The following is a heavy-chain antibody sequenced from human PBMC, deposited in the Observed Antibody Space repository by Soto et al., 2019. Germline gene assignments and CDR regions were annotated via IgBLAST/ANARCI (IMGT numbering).Heavy chain of an antibody. J-gene: IGHJ6*02. Sequence: QVQLQESGSGLLSPSQSLSLTCAVSGDSIRSPGYTWSWIRQRPGKGLEWIANIYQSGSPSYNPSLRGRVTISSSASKNEISLTLTSVTAADTAVYFCARLRRFMVFGPKDVWGQGATVTVSS. CDR1: GDSIRSPGYT. CDR2: IYQSGSP. CDR3: ARLRRFMVFGPKDV. D-gene: IGHD2-8*01. V-gene: IGHV4-30-2*01.